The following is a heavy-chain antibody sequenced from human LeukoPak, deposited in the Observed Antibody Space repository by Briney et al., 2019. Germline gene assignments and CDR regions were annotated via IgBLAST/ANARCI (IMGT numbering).Heavy chain of an antibody. Sequence: PGGSLRLSCAASGFTFSDYYMSWIPPAPGKGLEWVSYISSSGSTIYYADSVKVRLTISRDNAKNSLYLQMNSLRAEDTAVYYCARVYSPFDYWGQGTLVTVSS. CDR3: ARVYSPFDY. CDR1: GFTFSDYY. J-gene: IGHJ4*02. CDR2: ISSSGSTI. D-gene: IGHD5-18*01. V-gene: IGHV3-11*01.